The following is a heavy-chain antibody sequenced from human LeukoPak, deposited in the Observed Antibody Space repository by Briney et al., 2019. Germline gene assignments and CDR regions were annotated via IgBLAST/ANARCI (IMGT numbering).Heavy chain of an antibody. V-gene: IGHV1-69*04. Sequence: SVKVSCKASGGTFSSYAISWVRQAPGQGLEWMGRIIPILGIANYAQKFQGRVTMTRDTSISTAYMELSRLRSDDTAVYYCARGHCSTTSCPYYWYMDVWGRGTTVTVSS. J-gene: IGHJ6*03. CDR1: GGTFSSYA. CDR2: IIPILGIA. D-gene: IGHD2-2*01. CDR3: ARGHCSTTSCPYYWYMDV.